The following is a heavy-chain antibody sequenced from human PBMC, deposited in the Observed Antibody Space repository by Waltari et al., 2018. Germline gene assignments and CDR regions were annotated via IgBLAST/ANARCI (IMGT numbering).Heavy chain of an antibody. V-gene: IGHV1-69*12. CDR2: IIPFFGTA. Sequence: QVQLVQSGAEVKKTGSSVKVSCKASGGRFRRYAIHWVGQDPGQGLEWMGGIIPFFGTANYAQKFQGRVTITADESTSTASMELSSLRSEDTAVYYCSSCSGGSCYTRGYFDYWGQGTLVTVSS. CDR3: SSCSGGSCYTRGYFDY. J-gene: IGHJ4*02. CDR1: GGRFRRYA. D-gene: IGHD2-15*01.